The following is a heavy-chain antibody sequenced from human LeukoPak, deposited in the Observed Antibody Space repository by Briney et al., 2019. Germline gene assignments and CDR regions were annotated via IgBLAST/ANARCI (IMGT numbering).Heavy chain of an antibody. V-gene: IGHV4-34*01. D-gene: IGHD3-22*01. Sequence: PSETLSLTCAVSGGSFSGYSYNWIRQPPGKGLEWIGEITHIGSTNYKSSLEDRVTISLDTSKSQFSLKLSSVTAADTAVYYCASSSVQDYDSSGYLTYQLDYWGQGTLVTVSS. CDR2: ITHIGST. CDR1: GGSFSGYS. CDR3: ASSSVQDYDSSGYLTYQLDY. J-gene: IGHJ4*02.